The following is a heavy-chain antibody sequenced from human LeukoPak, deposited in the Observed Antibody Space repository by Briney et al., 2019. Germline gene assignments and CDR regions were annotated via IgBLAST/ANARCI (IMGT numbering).Heavy chain of an antibody. J-gene: IGHJ4*02. Sequence: GSLRLSCAASGFTFSNYWMNWVRQAPGKGLEWVANIKQDGSEIYYVDSVKGRFTISRDNAKNSLYLQMNSLRAEDTAVYYCATQAGWSLSAHWAQGTLVPVSS. V-gene: IGHV3-7*03. CDR2: IKQDGSEI. CDR1: GFTFSNYW. CDR3: ATQAGWSLSAH. D-gene: IGHD6-19*01.